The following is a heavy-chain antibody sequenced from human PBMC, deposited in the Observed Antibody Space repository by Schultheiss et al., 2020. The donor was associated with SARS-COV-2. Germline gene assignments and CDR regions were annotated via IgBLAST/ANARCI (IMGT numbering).Heavy chain of an antibody. CDR2: MYPGDSDT. V-gene: IGHV5-51*01. Sequence: GGSLRLSCKGSGYSFTNYWIAWVRQMPGKGLEWMGIMYPGDSDTRYSPSFQGQVTISADKSINTAYLQWSSLKASDTAMYYCARRAYSSSSQETFDSWGQGTLVTVSS. D-gene: IGHD6-6*01. CDR3: ARRAYSSSSQETFDS. CDR1: GYSFTNYW. J-gene: IGHJ4*02.